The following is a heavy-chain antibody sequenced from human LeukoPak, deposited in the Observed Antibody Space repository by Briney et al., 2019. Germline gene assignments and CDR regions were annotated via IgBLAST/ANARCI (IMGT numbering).Heavy chain of an antibody. CDR3: AKDTTLDSSWYMDKFDY. CDR1: GFTFSSYG. D-gene: IGHD6-13*01. CDR2: ISYDGSNK. J-gene: IGHJ4*02. Sequence: GGSLRLSCAASGFTFSSYGMHWVRQAPGKGLEWVAVISYDGSNKYYADSVKGRFTISRDNSKNTLYLQMNSLRAEDTAVYYCAKDTTLDSSWYMDKFDYWGQGTLSPSPQ. V-gene: IGHV3-30*18.